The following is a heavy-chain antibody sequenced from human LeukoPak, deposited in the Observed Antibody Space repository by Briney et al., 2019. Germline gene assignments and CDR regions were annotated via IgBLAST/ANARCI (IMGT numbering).Heavy chain of an antibody. CDR3: ARKGFSGGLDY. V-gene: IGHV3-13*04. D-gene: IGHD3-16*01. Sequence: PGGSLRLSCAASGSTFSSYDMHWVRQATGKGLEWVSAIGTAGDTYYPGSVKGRFTISRENAKNSLYLQMNSLRAGDTAVYYCARKGFSGGLDYWGQGTLVTVSS. CDR1: GSTFSSYD. CDR2: IGTAGDT. J-gene: IGHJ4*02.